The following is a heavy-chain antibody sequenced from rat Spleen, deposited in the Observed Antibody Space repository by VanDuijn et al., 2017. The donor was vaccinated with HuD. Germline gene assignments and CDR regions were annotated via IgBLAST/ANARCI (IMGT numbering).Heavy chain of an antibody. Sequence: QVQLKESGPVLVQASETLSLTCTVSGFSLTNYGVIWVRQPPGKGLEWMGIIWDNGNTHYNSDLESRLSISRDTSKSQVFLKMNSPQPEDTAIYFCTQRFDYWGQGVMVTVSS. CDR3: TQRFDY. CDR1: GFSLTNYG. CDR2: IWDNGNT. J-gene: IGHJ2*01. V-gene: IGHV2-52*01.